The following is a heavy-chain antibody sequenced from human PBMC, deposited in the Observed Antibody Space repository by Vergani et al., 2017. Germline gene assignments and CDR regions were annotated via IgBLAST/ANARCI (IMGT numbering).Heavy chain of an antibody. CDR3: ARHSTVEWLVKLGWIDP. D-gene: IGHD6-19*01. J-gene: IGHJ5*02. V-gene: IGHV4-39*01. Sequence: QLKELGSGLVKPSATLSLTCSVSGASIRSSNYYWGWIRQPPGKGLEWIASIYYSGSTYYNPSLKSRVTISVDTSKNQFSLKLSSVTAADTAVYFCARHSTVEWLVKLGWIDPWGQGILVTVSS. CDR2: IYYSGST. CDR1: GASIRSSNYY.